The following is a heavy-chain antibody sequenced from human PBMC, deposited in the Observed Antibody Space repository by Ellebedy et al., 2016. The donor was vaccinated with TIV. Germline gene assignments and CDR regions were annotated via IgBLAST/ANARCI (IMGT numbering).Heavy chain of an antibody. J-gene: IGHJ4*02. D-gene: IGHD3-22*01. CDR2: IYHTGSA. V-gene: IGHV4-30-4*02. Sequence: MPSETLSLTCTVSGASIRDGDYFWSWIRQPPGKGREWIAYIYHTGSAYYNPSLEGRVTMSVDTSKNQFSLRMNSVTSADTAVYYCASGARPYDSSGYFAYWGQGTLVTVSS. CDR3: ASGARPYDSSGYFAY. CDR1: GASIRDGDYF.